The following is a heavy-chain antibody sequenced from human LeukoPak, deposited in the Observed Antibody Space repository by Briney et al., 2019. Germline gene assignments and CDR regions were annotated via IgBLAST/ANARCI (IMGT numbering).Heavy chain of an antibody. Sequence: GGSLRLSCAASGFTFSSYSMNWVRQAPGKGLEWVSSISSSSSYIYYADSVKGRFTISRDNAKNSLYLQMNSLRAEDTAVYYCARDLDYYYYMDVWGKGTTVTISS. V-gene: IGHV3-21*01. J-gene: IGHJ6*03. CDR1: GFTFSSYS. CDR2: ISSSSSYI. CDR3: ARDLDYYYYMDV.